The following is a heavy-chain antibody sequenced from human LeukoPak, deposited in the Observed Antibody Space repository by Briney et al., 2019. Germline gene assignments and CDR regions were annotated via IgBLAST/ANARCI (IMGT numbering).Heavy chain of an antibody. D-gene: IGHD3-16*02. CDR2: MSYDGFSK. J-gene: IGHJ4*02. Sequence: GGSLRLSCASSRFTFSNSIFHWVRQAPGKGLEWVSAMSYDGFSKYYADSVKGRFTISRDNSRSTVDLQLGSLGPDDTAVYYCAREIGYDYVWGSYRSSGYFDYWGQGTLVTVSS. V-gene: IGHV3-30*03. CDR3: AREIGYDYVWGSYRSSGYFDY. CDR1: RFTFSNSI.